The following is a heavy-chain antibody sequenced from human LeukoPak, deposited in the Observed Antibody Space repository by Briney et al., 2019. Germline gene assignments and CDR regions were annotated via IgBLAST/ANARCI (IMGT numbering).Heavy chain of an antibody. Sequence: SETLSLTCTVSGGSISSGSYYWSWLRQPAGKGLEWIGRIYTSGSTNYNPSLKSRVTISVDTSKNQFSLKLSSVTAADTAVYYCARDFILVPVAIEGWFDPWGQGALVTVSS. CDR3: ARDFILVPVAIEGWFDP. CDR1: GGSISSGSYY. CDR2: IYTSGST. V-gene: IGHV4-61*02. J-gene: IGHJ5*02. D-gene: IGHD2-2*01.